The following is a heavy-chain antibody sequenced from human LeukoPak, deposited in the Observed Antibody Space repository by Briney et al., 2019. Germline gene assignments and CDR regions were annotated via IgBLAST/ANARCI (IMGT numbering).Heavy chain of an antibody. CDR3: ARDGRDLHYYDSSGYYYNY. CDR2: IIPIFGTA. J-gene: IGHJ4*02. CDR1: GGTFSNYA. Sequence: GASVTVSFKGTGGTFSNYAISWVGQAPGQGLEWMGGIIPIFGTANYAQKFQGRVTITADESTSTAYMELSSLRSEDTAVYYCARDGRDLHYYDSSGYYYNYWGQGTLVTVSS. D-gene: IGHD3-22*01. V-gene: IGHV1-69*13.